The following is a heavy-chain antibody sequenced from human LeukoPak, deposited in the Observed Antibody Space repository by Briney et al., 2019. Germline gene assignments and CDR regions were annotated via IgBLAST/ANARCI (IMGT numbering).Heavy chain of an antibody. V-gene: IGHV3-7*01. J-gene: IGHJ4*02. D-gene: IGHD3-10*01. CDR2: IKQHGSEI. CDR3: ATDRGTY. Sequence: PGGSLRLSCAASGFTFSTSWMSWVRRAPGKGLEWVALIKQHGSEIYYADSVKGRFTISRDDAASSLYLQMHSLRAEDTAVYYCATDRGTYWGQGTLVNVSS. CDR1: GFTFSTSW.